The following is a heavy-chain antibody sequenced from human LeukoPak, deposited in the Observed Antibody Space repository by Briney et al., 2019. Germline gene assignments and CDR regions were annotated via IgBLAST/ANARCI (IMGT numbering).Heavy chain of an antibody. V-gene: IGHV3-66*02. D-gene: IGHD4-23*01. CDR2: IYSGGST. Sequence: GGSLGLSCAASGFTVSSNYMSWVRQAPGKGLEWVSLIYSGGSTYYADSVKGRFTISRDNSKNTLYLQMNSLRAEDTAVYYCARFYGGNSEYFQHWGQGTLVTVSS. CDR3: ARFYGGNSEYFQH. J-gene: IGHJ1*01. CDR1: GFTVSSNY.